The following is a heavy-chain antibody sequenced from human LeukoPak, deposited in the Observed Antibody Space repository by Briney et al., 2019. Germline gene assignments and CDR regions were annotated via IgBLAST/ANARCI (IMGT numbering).Heavy chain of an antibody. CDR3: AREDYGDYLSYFDY. J-gene: IGHJ4*02. CDR1: AFTFSSYS. V-gene: IGHV3-21*01. D-gene: IGHD4-17*01. Sequence: AGGSLRLSCAASAFTFSSYSMNWVRQAPGKGLEWVSSISSSSSYIYYADSVKGRFTISRDNANNSLYLQMNSLRAEDTAVYYCAREDYGDYLSYFDYWGQGTLVTVSS. CDR2: ISSSSSYI.